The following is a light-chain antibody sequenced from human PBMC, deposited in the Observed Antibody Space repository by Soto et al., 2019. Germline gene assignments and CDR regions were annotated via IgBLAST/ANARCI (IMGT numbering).Light chain of an antibody. J-gene: IGKJ4*01. Sequence: DIQMTQSPSSLSASVGDRVTITCRASQGITNYLAWYQQKPGKVPKLLIYAASTLQSGVPSRFSGSGSGTDFTLTISSLQPEDVATYYCQKYNRAPPLTFGGGTKVEIK. CDR2: AAS. CDR1: QGITNY. V-gene: IGKV1-27*01. CDR3: QKYNRAPPLT.